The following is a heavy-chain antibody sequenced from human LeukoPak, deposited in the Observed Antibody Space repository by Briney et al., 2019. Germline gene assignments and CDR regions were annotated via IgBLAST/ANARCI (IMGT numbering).Heavy chain of an antibody. Sequence: ASVKVSCKASGYTSTDYYMHSVRQAPGQGLEWMGWSNPNSGGTQYAQKFQGRVTMTRDTSITTAYMELSSLTFDDTAVYYCARVKGEFGELSPCDYWGQGTLVTVPS. J-gene: IGHJ4*02. D-gene: IGHD3-10*01. V-gene: IGHV1-2*02. CDR2: SNPNSGGT. CDR3: ARVKGEFGELSPCDY. CDR1: GYTSTDYY.